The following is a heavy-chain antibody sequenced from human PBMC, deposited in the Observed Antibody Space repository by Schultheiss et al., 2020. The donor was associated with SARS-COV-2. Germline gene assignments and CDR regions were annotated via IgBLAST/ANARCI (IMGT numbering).Heavy chain of an antibody. J-gene: IGHJ4*02. CDR3: ARRGLDPPAYCGGDCYRD. CDR2: IYYSGST. V-gene: IGHV4-31*01. Sequence: LRLSCTVSGGSISSGGYYWSWIRQHPGKGLEWIGYIYYSGSTYYNPSLKSLVTISVDTSKNQFSLKLSSVTAADTAVYYCARRGLDPPAYCGGDCYRDWGQGTLVTVSS. D-gene: IGHD2-21*02. CDR1: GGSISSGGYY.